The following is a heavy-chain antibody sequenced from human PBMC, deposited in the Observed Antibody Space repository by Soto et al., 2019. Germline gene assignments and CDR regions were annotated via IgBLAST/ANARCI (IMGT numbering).Heavy chain of an antibody. J-gene: IGHJ4*02. D-gene: IGHD4-17*01. V-gene: IGHV1-18*01. Sequence: QVQLVQSRAEVKKPGASVKVSCKASGYTFTGFGISWVRQAPGQGLEWMGWISPYKGNTKYADKFQGRVTMTTDTSTSTAYMELRSLRSDDTALYYCARDRSLLSHDYGDQAVDYWGQGTLVTVSS. CDR2: ISPYKGNT. CDR3: ARDRSLLSHDYGDQAVDY. CDR1: GYTFTGFG.